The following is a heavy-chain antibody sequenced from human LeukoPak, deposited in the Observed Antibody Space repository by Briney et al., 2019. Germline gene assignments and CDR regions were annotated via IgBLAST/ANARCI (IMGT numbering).Heavy chain of an antibody. CDR2: IYHSGST. Sequence: PSETLSLTCAVSGYSISSGNYWGWIRQAPGKGLEWIGSIYHSGSTHYNPSLKSRVTISVDTPKNQFSLKLSAVTAADTAVYYCARNRTSSYFDYWGQGTLVTVSS. CDR3: ARNRTSSYFDY. V-gene: IGHV4-38-2*01. J-gene: IGHJ4*02. D-gene: IGHD2-2*01. CDR1: GYSISSGNY.